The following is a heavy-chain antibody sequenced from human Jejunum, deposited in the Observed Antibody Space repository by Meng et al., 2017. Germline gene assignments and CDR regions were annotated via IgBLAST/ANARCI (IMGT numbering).Heavy chain of an antibody. J-gene: IGHJ4*02. Sequence: QVQLVESGGGVVQPGRSLRLSCAASGFTFSSLGMHWVRQAPVKGLEWVAVVWYDGSDKYYADSVKGRFTIPRDNSKNTMYLQMNSLRAEDTAVYYCARGYGDYTYYFDYWGQGTLVTVSS. D-gene: IGHD4-17*01. CDR2: VWYDGSDK. CDR1: GFTFSSLG. CDR3: ARGYGDYTYYFDY. V-gene: IGHV3-33*01.